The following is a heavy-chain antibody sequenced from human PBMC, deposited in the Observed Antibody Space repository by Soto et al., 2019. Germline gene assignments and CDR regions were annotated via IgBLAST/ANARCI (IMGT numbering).Heavy chain of an antibody. J-gene: IGHJ4*02. V-gene: IGHV3-23*01. CDR1: GFTFSNYA. D-gene: IGHD2-15*01. Sequence: GGSLRLSCAASGFTFSNYAMSWVRQAPGKGLEWVASISGSGRSTNYADSVKGRFTISRDNSKNTLAVQMSSLRAEDTAVYYCARDGGNICSGGSCYFQAPDYWGQGTLVTVSS. CDR2: ISGSGRST. CDR3: ARDGGNICSGGSCYFQAPDY.